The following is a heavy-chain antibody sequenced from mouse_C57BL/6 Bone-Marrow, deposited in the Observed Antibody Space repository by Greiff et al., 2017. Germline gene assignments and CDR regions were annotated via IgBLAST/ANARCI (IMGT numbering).Heavy chain of an antibody. CDR1: GYTFTSYW. CDR2: IHPNSGSI. J-gene: IGHJ3*01. V-gene: IGHV1-64*01. D-gene: IGHD2-1*01. CDR3: ACPLICCGNYGPAY. Sequence: VQLQQPGAELVKPGASVKFSCKASGYTFTSYWMHWVKQTPGQGLEWIGMIHPNSGSINYNEKFESKATLTVNKSSSTAYMQLSSLTSEDSAVYYCACPLICCGNYGPAYWGQGTLVTVSA.